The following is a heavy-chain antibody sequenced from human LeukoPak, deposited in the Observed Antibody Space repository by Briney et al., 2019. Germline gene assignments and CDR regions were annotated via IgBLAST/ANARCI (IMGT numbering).Heavy chain of an antibody. D-gene: IGHD5-12*01. CDR3: AKASGGGGYDFDY. CDR1: GFTFSSYG. CDR2: ISYDGSNK. V-gene: IGHV3-30*18. J-gene: IGHJ4*02. Sequence: GGSLRLSCAASGFTFSSYGMHWVRQAPGKGLEWVAVISYDGSNKYYADSVKGRFTISRDNSKNTLYLQMNSLRAEDTAVYYCAKASGGGGYDFDYWGQGILVTVSS.